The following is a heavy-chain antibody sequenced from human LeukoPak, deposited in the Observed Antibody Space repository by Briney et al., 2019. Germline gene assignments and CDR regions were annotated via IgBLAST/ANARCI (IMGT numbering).Heavy chain of an antibody. Sequence: GGSLRLSCAASGFTFSSYWMSWVRQAPGKGLEWVANIKQDGSEKYYVDSVKGRFTISRDNAKNSLYLQMNSLRAEDTAVYYCARDTTIFGVVPLYYMDVWGKGTTVTVSS. D-gene: IGHD3-3*01. CDR3: ARDTTIFGVVPLYYMDV. CDR1: GFTFSSYW. CDR2: IKQDGSEK. V-gene: IGHV3-7*01. J-gene: IGHJ6*03.